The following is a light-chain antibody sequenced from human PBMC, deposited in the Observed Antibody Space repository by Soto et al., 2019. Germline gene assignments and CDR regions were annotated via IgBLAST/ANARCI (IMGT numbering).Light chain of an antibody. CDR2: DAS. V-gene: IGKV1-33*01. CDR1: QDISNY. J-gene: IGKJ3*01. Sequence: DIQMTQSPSSLSASVGDRVTITCQASQDISNYLNWYQQKPGKAPKLLIYDASNLETGVPSRFSGSGSGTDFTFTISSLQPEDIATYYCQQYDNLPGWFTFGPGTKVDIK. CDR3: QQYDNLPGWFT.